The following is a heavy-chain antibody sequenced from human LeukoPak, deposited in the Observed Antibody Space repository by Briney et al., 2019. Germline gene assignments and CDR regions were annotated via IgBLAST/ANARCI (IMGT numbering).Heavy chain of an antibody. CDR2: IHASGNT. J-gene: IGHJ5*02. D-gene: IGHD2-2*01. CDR3: ARLEWYDIVVVPAAIETPYNWFDP. V-gene: IGHV4-4*07. Sequence: SETLSLTCTVSGGSITSSYWSWIRQSAGKGLEWIGRIHASGNTKFNPSLKSRVTISVDTSKNQFSLKLSSVTAADTAVYYCARLEWYDIVVVPAAIETPYNWFDPWGQGTLVTVSS. CDR1: GGSITSSY.